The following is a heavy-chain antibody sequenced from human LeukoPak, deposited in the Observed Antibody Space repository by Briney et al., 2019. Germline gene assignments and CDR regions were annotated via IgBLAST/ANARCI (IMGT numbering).Heavy chain of an antibody. CDR2: IYYSGST. D-gene: IGHD3-22*01. CDR3: ARDSSGYGGWFDP. V-gene: IGHV4-31*03. CDR1: GGSISSGGYY. J-gene: IGHJ5*02. Sequence: SSETLSLTCTVSGGSISSGGYYWSWIRQHPGKGLEWIGYIYYSGSTYYNPSLKSRVTISVGTSKNQFSLKLSSVTAADTAVYYCARDSSGYGGWFDPWGQGTLVTVSS.